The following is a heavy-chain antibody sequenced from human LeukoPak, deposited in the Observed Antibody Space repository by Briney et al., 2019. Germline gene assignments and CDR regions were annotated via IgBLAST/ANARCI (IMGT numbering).Heavy chain of an antibody. V-gene: IGHV3-30*18. CDR2: ISYDGSNK. CDR3: AKAISYYDSSGYYPVEGYFDY. D-gene: IGHD3-22*01. J-gene: IGHJ4*02. Sequence: PGRSLRLSCAASGFTFSNYAMHWVRQAPGKGLEWVAVISYDGSNKYYADSVKGRFTISRDNSKNTLYLQMNSLRAEDTAVYYCAKAISYYDSSGYYPVEGYFDYWGQGTLVTVSS. CDR1: GFTFSNYA.